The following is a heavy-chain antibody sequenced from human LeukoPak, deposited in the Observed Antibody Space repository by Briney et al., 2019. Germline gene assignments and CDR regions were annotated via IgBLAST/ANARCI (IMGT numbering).Heavy chain of an antibody. J-gene: IGHJ6*02. Sequence: PSETLSLTCTVSGGSISSYYWSWIRQPPGKGLKWIGYIYYSGSTNYNPSLKSRVTISVDTSKNQFSLKLSSVTAADTAVYYCARDYYGSGGADYYYYYGMDVWGQGTTVTVSS. D-gene: IGHD3-10*01. CDR1: GGSISSYY. CDR3: ARDYYGSGGADYYYYYGMDV. CDR2: IYYSGST. V-gene: IGHV4-59*01.